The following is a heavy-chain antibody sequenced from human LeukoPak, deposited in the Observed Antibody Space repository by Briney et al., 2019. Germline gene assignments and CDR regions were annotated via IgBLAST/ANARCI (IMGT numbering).Heavy chain of an antibody. V-gene: IGHV3-23*01. CDR2: ISGSGGST. Sequence: VGSLRLSCAASGFTFSNYAMSWVRQAPGKGLEWVSTISGSGGSTYYADSVKGRFTISRDNSKSTLYLQMYSLRAEDTAVYYCAKGPYYYDGSGYYYNAFDIWGQGTMVTVSS. CDR3: AKGPYYYDGSGYYYNAFDI. J-gene: IGHJ3*02. CDR1: GFTFSNYA. D-gene: IGHD3-22*01.